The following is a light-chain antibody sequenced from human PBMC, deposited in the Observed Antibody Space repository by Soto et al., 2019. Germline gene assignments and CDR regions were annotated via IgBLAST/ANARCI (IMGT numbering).Light chain of an antibody. J-gene: IGKJ2*01. CDR2: DAS. V-gene: IGKV1-33*01. CDR3: QQYDKLPPMYT. Sequence: DIQMTQSPSSLSASVGDRVTITCQASQDISEYLNWYQQKPGKAPKLLIYDASNLEGGVSSRFSGSGSGTDFTLTISSLQPEDIATYYCQQYDKLPPMYTFGQGTKLEIK. CDR1: QDISEY.